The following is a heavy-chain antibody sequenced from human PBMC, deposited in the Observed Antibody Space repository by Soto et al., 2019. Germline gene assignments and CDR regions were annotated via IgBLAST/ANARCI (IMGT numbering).Heavy chain of an antibody. CDR2: MNPNSGNT. D-gene: IGHD3-10*01. J-gene: IGHJ6*02. Sequence: QVQLVQSGAEVKKPGASVKVSCKASGYTFTSYDVIWVRQATGQGLEWMGWMNPNSGNTGYAQNFQDRVTMTRNTPISAAYMNVNDPRSEGTAVYYCARSRGDGGMDVWGQGTTVTVSS. CDR3: ARSRGDGGMDV. CDR1: GYTFTSYD. V-gene: IGHV1-8*01.